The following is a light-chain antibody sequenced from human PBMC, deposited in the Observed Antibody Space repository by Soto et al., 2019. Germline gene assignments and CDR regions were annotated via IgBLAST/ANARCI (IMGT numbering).Light chain of an antibody. Sequence: AIQMTQSPSSLSASVGDRVTITCRASQGIRNDLGWYQQKPGKAPKLLIYAESSLQSGVPSRFSGSGSGTDFTLTISSLQPEDFATYYCLKDYNYPWTFGQGTKVDIK. J-gene: IGKJ1*01. CDR1: QGIRND. CDR3: LKDYNYPWT. V-gene: IGKV1-6*01. CDR2: AES.